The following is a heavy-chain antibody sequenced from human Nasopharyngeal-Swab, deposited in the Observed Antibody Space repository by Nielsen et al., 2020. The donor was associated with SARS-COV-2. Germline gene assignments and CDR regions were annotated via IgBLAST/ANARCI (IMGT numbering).Heavy chain of an antibody. CDR1: GFTFSSYS. V-gene: IGHV3-33*08. Sequence: GGSLRLSCAASGFTFSSYSMNWVRQAPGKGLEWVAIIWYDGGNKYFADSVKGRFTISRDNSKNTLYLQMNSLRAEDTAVYYCARVYYDFWSGYYLYYYYGMDVWGQGTTVTVSS. CDR2: IWYDGGNK. D-gene: IGHD3-3*01. CDR3: ARVYYDFWSGYYLYYYYGMDV. J-gene: IGHJ6*02.